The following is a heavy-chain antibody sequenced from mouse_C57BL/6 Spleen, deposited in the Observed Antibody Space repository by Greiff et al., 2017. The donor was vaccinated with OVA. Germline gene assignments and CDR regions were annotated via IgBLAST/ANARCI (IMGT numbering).Heavy chain of an antibody. CDR1: GFNIKDYY. Sequence: VQLQQPGAELVRPGASVKLSCTASGFNIKDYYMHWVKQRPEQGLEWIGRIDPEDGDTEYAPKFQGKATMTADTSSNTAYLQLSSLTSEDTAVEYCTTGGSSPWFAYWGQGTLVTVSA. CDR2: IDPEDGDT. D-gene: IGHD1-1*01. J-gene: IGHJ3*01. V-gene: IGHV14-1*01. CDR3: TTGGSSPWFAY.